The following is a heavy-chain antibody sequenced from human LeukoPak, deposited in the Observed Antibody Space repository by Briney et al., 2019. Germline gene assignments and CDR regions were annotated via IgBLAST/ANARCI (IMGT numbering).Heavy chain of an antibody. J-gene: IGHJ4*02. CDR2: INQDGSEE. V-gene: IGHV3-7*01. CDR3: VRDGGVSGYDLLDY. D-gene: IGHD5-12*01. Sequence: GSLRLSCAASGFTFGNYWMTWVRQAPGKGLEWVAHINQDGSEEHYMDSVKARFTISRDNAKNSLSLQMNSLRAEDTAVYYCVRDGGVSGYDLLDYWGQGTLVTVSS. CDR1: GFTFGNYW.